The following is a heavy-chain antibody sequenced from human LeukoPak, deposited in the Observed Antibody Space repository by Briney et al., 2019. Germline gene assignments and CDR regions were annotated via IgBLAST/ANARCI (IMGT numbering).Heavy chain of an antibody. CDR1: GGSISSYY. Sequence: SETLSLTCTVSGGSISSYYWSWIRQPPGKGLEWIGYIYYSGSTNYNPSLKSRVTISVDTSKNQFSLKLSSVTAADTAVYYCARGDYYYDSSGYVDYWGQGTLVTVSS. J-gene: IGHJ4*02. CDR3: ARGDYYYDSSGYVDY. CDR2: IYYSGST. V-gene: IGHV4-59*08. D-gene: IGHD3-22*01.